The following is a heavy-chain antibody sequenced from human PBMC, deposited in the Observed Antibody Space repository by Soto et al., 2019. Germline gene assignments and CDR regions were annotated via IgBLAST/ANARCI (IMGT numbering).Heavy chain of an antibody. V-gene: IGHV1-69*13. CDR3: AREGNTGIAATDY. CDR2: IIPIFGTA. J-gene: IGHJ4*02. CDR1: GGTFSSYA. Sequence: SVKVSCKASGGTFSSYAISWVRQAPGQGLEWMGGIIPIFGTANYAQKFQGRVTITADESTSTAYMELSSLRSEDTAVYYCAREGNTGIAATDYWGQGTLVTVSS. D-gene: IGHD6-13*01.